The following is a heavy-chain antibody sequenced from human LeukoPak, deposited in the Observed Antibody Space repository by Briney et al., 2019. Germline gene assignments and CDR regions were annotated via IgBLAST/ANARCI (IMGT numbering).Heavy chain of an antibody. CDR1: GYTFSSYG. CDR2: ISAYNGNT. J-gene: IGHJ4*02. V-gene: IGHV1-18*01. D-gene: IGHD3-16*01. Sequence: ASVKVSCKASGYTFSSYGISWVRQAPGQGLEWMGWISAYNGNTNFAQEFQGRVTMTTDTSTSTASMELRSLRSDDTAVYYCARENFGNYYFDYWGQGTLVTVSS. CDR3: ARENFGNYYFDY.